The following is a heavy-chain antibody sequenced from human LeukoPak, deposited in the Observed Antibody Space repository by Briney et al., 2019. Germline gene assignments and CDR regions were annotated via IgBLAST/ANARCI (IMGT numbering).Heavy chain of an antibody. Sequence: GSLRLSCAASGFTFSSYAMHWVRQAPGKGLEWVAVISYDGSNKYYADSVKGRFTISRDNSKNTLYLQMNSLRAEDTAVYYCARDQVTTVTTDAFDIWGQGTMVTVSS. CDR1: GFTFSSYA. V-gene: IGHV3-30-3*01. D-gene: IGHD4-17*01. J-gene: IGHJ3*02. CDR3: ARDQVTTVTTDAFDI. CDR2: ISYDGSNK.